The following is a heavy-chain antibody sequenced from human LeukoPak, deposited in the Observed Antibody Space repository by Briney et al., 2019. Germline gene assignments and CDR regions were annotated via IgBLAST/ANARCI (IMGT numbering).Heavy chain of an antibody. CDR1: GYAFTSYD. J-gene: IGHJ4*02. CDR3: ARSALIRGVITNDY. CDR2: MNPNSGNT. D-gene: IGHD3-10*01. V-gene: IGHV1-8*01. Sequence: ASVKVSCKASGYAFTSYDINWVRQATGQGLEWVGWMNPNSGNTGYAQKFQGRVTMTRNTSISTAYMELSSLRSEDTAVYYCARSALIRGVITNDYWGQGTLVTVSS.